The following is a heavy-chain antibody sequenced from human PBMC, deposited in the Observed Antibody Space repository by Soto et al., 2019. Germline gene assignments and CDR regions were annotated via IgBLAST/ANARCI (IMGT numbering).Heavy chain of an antibody. CDR1: GFTFSSYA. V-gene: IGHV3-30-3*01. Sequence: GGSLRLSCAASGFTFSSYAMHWVRQAPGKGLEWVAVISYDGSNKYYADSVKGRFTISRDNSKNTLYLQMNSLRAEDTAVYYCVRGEGYCSSTSCYAYLYYWGQGTLVTVSS. J-gene: IGHJ4*02. D-gene: IGHD2-2*01. CDR3: VRGEGYCSSTSCYAYLYY. CDR2: ISYDGSNK.